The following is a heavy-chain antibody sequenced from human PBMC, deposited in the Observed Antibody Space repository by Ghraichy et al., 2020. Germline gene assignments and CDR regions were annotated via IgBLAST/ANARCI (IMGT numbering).Heavy chain of an antibody. CDR2: VSAGGLST. V-gene: IGHV3-23*01. CDR1: GFTFSSYA. J-gene: IGHJ4*02. CDR3: AKGPYYFDC. Sequence: GGSLRLSCAASGFTFSSYAMNWVCQAPGKGLEWVSTVSAGGLSTSYAESAKGHFTISRDNSKNTLSLQMNSLRAEDTAVYYCAKGPYYFDCWGQGTLVTVSA.